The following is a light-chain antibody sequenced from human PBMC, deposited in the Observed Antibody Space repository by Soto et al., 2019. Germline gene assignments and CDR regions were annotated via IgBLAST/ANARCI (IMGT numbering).Light chain of an antibody. J-gene: IGKJ4*01. CDR2: TAS. V-gene: IGKV3-11*01. Sequence: EIVLTQSPATLSLSPGERATLSCRASQSVSSYLAWYQQKPGQAPRLLIYTASNRATGIPARFSGSGSGTDFTLTISSLDPEDFAVYYCQQRSNWPLTFGGGTTVEIK. CDR1: QSVSSY. CDR3: QQRSNWPLT.